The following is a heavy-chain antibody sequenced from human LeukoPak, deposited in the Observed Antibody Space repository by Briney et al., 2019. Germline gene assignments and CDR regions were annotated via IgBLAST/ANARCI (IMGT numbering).Heavy chain of an antibody. CDR2: IYSGGST. CDR3: ARTYGSGSYYGPFDY. V-gene: IGHV3-53*05. Sequence: GGSLGLSCAASGFTVSSNYMSWVRQAPGKGLEWVSVIYSGGSTYYADSVKGRFTISRDNSKNTLYLQMNSLRAEDTAAYYCARTYGSGSYYGPFDYWGQGTLVTVSS. D-gene: IGHD3-10*01. CDR1: GFTVSSNY. J-gene: IGHJ4*02.